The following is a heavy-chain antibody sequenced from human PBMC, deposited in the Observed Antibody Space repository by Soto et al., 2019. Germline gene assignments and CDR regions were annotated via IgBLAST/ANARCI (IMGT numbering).Heavy chain of an antibody. CDR2: IYPGDSDA. V-gene: IGHV5-51*01. CDR3: ARENGGYDWRF. CDR1: GYSFASYW. D-gene: IGHD5-12*01. Sequence: EFLKISYKGSGYSFASYWIGWVRQVPGKGLEWMGIIYPGDSDARYSPSFKGQVIISVDKSISTAYLQWSSLKASDTAMYYCARENGGYDWRFWGQGTLVTVPS. J-gene: IGHJ4*02.